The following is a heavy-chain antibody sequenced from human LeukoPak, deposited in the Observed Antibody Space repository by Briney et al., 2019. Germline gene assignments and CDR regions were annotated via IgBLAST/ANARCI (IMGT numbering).Heavy chain of an antibody. Sequence: GGSLRLSCVASGFTFDDYAMHWVRQAPGKGLEWVAGINWNSVSAVYADSLKGRLTISRDNAKNSLYLQMNSLRAEDTAVYYCARLREITFGGVIGIDYWGQGTLVTVSS. CDR1: GFTFDDYA. CDR2: INWNSVSA. J-gene: IGHJ4*02. V-gene: IGHV3-9*01. D-gene: IGHD3-16*02. CDR3: ARLREITFGGVIGIDY.